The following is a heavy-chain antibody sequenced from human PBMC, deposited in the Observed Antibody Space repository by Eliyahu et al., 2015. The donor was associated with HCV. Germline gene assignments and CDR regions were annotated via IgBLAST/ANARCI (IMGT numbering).Heavy chain of an antibody. J-gene: IGHJ4*02. CDR2: GDPRDSLS. CDR3: AKAADRSGVLFEI. Sequence: EVQLVQTGSEVKKAGESLRIXCKGSGXSFTNYWISWVRQMPGKGLGGMGGGDPRDSLSMYTPSFHGHVVFSVDESINTVYLQWSSLKASDTAMYYCAKAADRSGVLFEIWGQGTLVTVSS. D-gene: IGHD3-22*01. V-gene: IGHV5-10-1*03. CDR1: GXSFTNYW.